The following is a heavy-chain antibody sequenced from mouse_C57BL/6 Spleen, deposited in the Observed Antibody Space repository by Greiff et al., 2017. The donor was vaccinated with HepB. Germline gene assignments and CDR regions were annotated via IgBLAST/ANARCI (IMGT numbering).Heavy chain of an antibody. Sequence: EVQLQQSGPGLAKPSQTLSLTCSVTGYSITSDYWNWIRKFPGNKLEYMGYISYSGSTYYNPSPKSRISITRDTSKNQYYLQLNSVTTEDTATYYCARSSYYSNYPFAYWGQGTLVTVSA. CDR3: ARSSYYSNYPFAY. CDR2: ISYSGST. CDR1: GYSITSDY. V-gene: IGHV3-8*01. J-gene: IGHJ3*01. D-gene: IGHD2-5*01.